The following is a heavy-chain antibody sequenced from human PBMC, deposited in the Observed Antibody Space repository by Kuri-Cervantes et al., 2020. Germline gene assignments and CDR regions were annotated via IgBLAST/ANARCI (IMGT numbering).Heavy chain of an antibody. D-gene: IGHD3-10*01. CDR3: AGFTMVRGVITTLDY. CDR2: IIPIFGTA. CDR1: GGTFSSYA. J-gene: IGHJ4*02. V-gene: IGHV1-69*13. Sequence: SVKVSCKASGGTFSSYAISWVRRAPGQGLEWMGGIIPIFGTANYAQKFQGRVTITADESTSTAYMELSSLRSEDTAVYYCAGFTMVRGVITTLDYWGQGTLVTVSS.